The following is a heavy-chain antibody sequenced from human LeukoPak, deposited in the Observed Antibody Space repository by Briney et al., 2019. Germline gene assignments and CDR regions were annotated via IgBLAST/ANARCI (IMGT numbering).Heavy chain of an antibody. D-gene: IGHD6-19*01. J-gene: IGHJ4*02. CDR2: ISWDGGST. V-gene: IGHV3-43D*04. CDR1: GFTFDDYA. Sequence: GGSLRLSCAASGFTFDDYAMHWVRQAPGKGLEWVSLISWDGGSTYYADSAKGRFTISRDNSKNSLYLQMNSLRAEDTALYYCAKGRYGQWLGLYFDYWGQGTLVTVSS. CDR3: AKGRYGQWLGLYFDY.